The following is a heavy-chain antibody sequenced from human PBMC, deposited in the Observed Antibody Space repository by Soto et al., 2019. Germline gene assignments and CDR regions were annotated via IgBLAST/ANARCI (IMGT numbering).Heavy chain of an antibody. D-gene: IGHD3-9*01. CDR2: ISYDGSNK. J-gene: IGHJ6*02. CDR1: GFTFSSYG. V-gene: IGHV3-30*18. Sequence: GGSLRLACAASGFTFSSYGMHWVRQAPGKGLEWVAVISYDGSNKYYADSVKGRFTISRDNSKNTLYLQMNSLRAEDTAVYYCAKDQDDILTGYYDYYYYYGMDVWGQGTTVTLSS. CDR3: AKDQDDILTGYYDYYYYYGMDV.